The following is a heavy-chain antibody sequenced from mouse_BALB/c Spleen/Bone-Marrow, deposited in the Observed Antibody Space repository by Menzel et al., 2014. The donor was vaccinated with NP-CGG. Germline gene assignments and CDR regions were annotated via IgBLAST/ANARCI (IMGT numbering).Heavy chain of an antibody. Sequence: VQLKESGGGLVQPGGSRKLSCAASGFTFSSFGMHWVRQAPEKGLEWVAYISSGSSTIYYADTVMGRFTISRDNPKNTLFLQMTSLRSEDTAMYYCARSGSSSGYFDYWGQGTTLKVSS. V-gene: IGHV5-17*02. D-gene: IGHD1-1*01. CDR1: GFTFSSFG. CDR3: ARSGSSSGYFDY. J-gene: IGHJ2*01. CDR2: ISSGSSTI.